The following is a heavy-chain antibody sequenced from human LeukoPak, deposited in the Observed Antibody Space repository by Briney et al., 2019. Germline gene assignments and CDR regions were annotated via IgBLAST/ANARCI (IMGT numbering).Heavy chain of an antibody. CDR3: ARGGVTYYDSSGYYYGYFQH. J-gene: IGHJ1*01. CDR2: MYHSGST. Sequence: PSETLSLTCTVSGGSITTGGHYWSWIRQHPGKGLEWIGYMYHSGSTYYNPSLKSRVTISVDTSKNQFSLKLSSVTAADTAVYYCARGGVTYYDSSGYYYGYFQHWGQGTLVTVSS. D-gene: IGHD3-22*01. V-gene: IGHV4-31*03. CDR1: GGSITTGGHY.